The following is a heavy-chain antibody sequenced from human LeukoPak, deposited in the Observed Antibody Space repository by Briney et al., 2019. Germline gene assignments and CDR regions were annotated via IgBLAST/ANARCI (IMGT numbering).Heavy chain of an antibody. CDR1: GGSISSGGYY. Sequence: SETLSLTCTVSGGSISSGGYYWSWIRQHPGQGLEWIGYIYYSGSTYYNPSLKSRVTISVDTSKNQFSLKLSSVTAADTAVYYCAGEKGYCSGGSCYRGHNWFDPWGQGTLVTVSS. CDR2: IYYSGST. J-gene: IGHJ5*02. CDR3: AGEKGYCSGGSCYRGHNWFDP. V-gene: IGHV4-31*03. D-gene: IGHD2-15*01.